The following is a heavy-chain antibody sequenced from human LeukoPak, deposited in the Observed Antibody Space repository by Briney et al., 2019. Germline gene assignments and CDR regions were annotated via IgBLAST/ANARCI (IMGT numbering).Heavy chain of an antibody. V-gene: IGHV4-59*01. CDR2: IYYSGTT. Sequence: PSETLSLTCSVSGGSISSYYWSWIRQPPGKGLEGIGYIYYSGTTNYDPSLKGRITISVDTSKNQFSLKLSSMTAEDTAVYYCARDRSSISGGAFDIWGQGTMVTVSS. CDR1: GGSISSYY. J-gene: IGHJ3*02. D-gene: IGHD3-3*01. CDR3: ARDRSSISGGAFDI.